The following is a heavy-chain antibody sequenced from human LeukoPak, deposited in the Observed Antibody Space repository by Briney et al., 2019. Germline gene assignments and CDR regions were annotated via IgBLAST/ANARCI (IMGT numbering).Heavy chain of an antibody. Sequence: GASVKVSCKASGYTFTSYAMNWVRQAPGQGLEWMGWINTNTGNPTYAQGFTGRFVFSLDTSVSTAYLQISSLKAEDTAVYYCARDRPWWYCSGGSCSHYDYWGQGTLVTVSS. D-gene: IGHD2-15*01. J-gene: IGHJ4*02. CDR2: INTNTGNP. CDR1: GYTFTSYA. V-gene: IGHV7-4-1*02. CDR3: ARDRPWWYCSGGSCSHYDY.